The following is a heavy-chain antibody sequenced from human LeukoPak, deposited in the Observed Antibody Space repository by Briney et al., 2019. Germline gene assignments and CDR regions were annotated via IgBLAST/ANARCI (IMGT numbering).Heavy chain of an antibody. Sequence: GGSLRLSCVTSGFTFNNHWTSWGRQAPGKGLEWVANIKPDGSDKHYVDSVKGRFTISSDSAKNSLYLQMNSLRAEDTAVYYCARYSGYSGFDFDSWGQGTLVTVSA. D-gene: IGHD5-12*01. J-gene: IGHJ4*02. CDR1: GFTFNNHW. V-gene: IGHV3-7*03. CDR2: IKPDGSDK. CDR3: ARYSGYSGFDFDS.